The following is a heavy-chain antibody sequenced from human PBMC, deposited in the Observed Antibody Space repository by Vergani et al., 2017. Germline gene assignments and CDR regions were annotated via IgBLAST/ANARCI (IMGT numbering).Heavy chain of an antibody. D-gene: IGHD7-27*01. CDR1: GFTFSSYA. Sequence: EVQLLESGGGLVQPGGSLRLSCAASGFTFSSYAMSWVRQAPGKGLEWVSAISGSGGSTDYADSVKGRFTISRDKSKNPLYLQMSSLRAEDTAVYYCAKDKAGLTGINDAFDIWGQGTMVTVSS. V-gene: IGHV3-23*01. J-gene: IGHJ3*02. CDR2: ISGSGGST. CDR3: AKDKAGLTGINDAFDI.